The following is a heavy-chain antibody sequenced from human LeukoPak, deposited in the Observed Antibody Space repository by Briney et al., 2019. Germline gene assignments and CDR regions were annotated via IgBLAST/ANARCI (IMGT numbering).Heavy chain of an antibody. D-gene: IGHD3-22*01. Sequence: PSEILSLTCTVSGGSISSGDYYWRWIRQPPGKGLEWIGYIYYSGSTYYNPSLKSRVTISVDTSKNQFSLKLSSVTAADTAVYYCARGEYYYDSSGYYYYWGQGTLVTVSS. CDR1: GGSISSGDYY. J-gene: IGHJ4*02. CDR3: ARGEYYYDSSGYYYY. V-gene: IGHV4-30-4*01. CDR2: IYYSGST.